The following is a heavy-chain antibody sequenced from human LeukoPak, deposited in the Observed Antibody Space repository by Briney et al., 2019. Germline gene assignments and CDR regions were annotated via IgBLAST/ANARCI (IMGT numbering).Heavy chain of an antibody. V-gene: IGHV3-23*01. D-gene: IGHD3-22*01. CDR3: ASPEGSSGYYLHAFDI. Sequence: GGSLRLSCAASGFTFSSYAMSWVRQAPGKGLEWVSAISGSGGSTYYADSVKGRFTISRDNSKNTLYLQMNSLRAEDTAVYYCASPEGSSGYYLHAFDIWGQGTMVTVSS. J-gene: IGHJ3*02. CDR1: GFTFSSYA. CDR2: ISGSGGST.